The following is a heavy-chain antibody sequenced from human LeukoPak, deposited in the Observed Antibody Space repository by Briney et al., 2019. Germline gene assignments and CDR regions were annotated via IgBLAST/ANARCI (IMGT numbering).Heavy chain of an antibody. V-gene: IGHV3-73*01. CDR3: TRPSYDSSVSGVVY. J-gene: IGHJ4*02. D-gene: IGHD3-22*01. CDR1: GFTFSGSA. CDR2: IRSKANSYAT. Sequence: PGGSLKLSCATSGFTFSGSAIHWVRQCSGKGLEWVGRIRSKANSYATTDVASVRGRFSISRDDSKNTAYLQMNSLKTEDTAVYYCTRPSYDSSVSGVVYWGQGTLVTVSS.